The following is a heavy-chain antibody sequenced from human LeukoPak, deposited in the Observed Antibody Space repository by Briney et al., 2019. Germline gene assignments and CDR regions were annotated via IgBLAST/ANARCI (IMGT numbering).Heavy chain of an antibody. Sequence: PSETLSLTCTVSGGSISGHHWSWIRQPPGKGLEWIGYISDSGTTNYNPSLKSRVTISVDTSKNQFSLRLSSVTTADTAVYYCARDGGCLRFYYWGQGTLVTVSS. J-gene: IGHJ4*02. D-gene: IGHD5/OR15-5a*01. CDR1: GGSISGHH. CDR2: ISDSGTT. CDR3: ARDGGCLRFYY. V-gene: IGHV4-59*11.